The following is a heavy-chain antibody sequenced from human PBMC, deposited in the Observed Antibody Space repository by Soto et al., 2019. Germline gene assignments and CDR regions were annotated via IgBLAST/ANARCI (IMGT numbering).Heavy chain of an antibody. D-gene: IGHD3-9*01. CDR2: IRSKAYGGTT. V-gene: IGHV3-49*03. Sequence: PGGSLRLSCTASGFTFGDYAMSWFRQAPGKGLEWVGFIRSKAYGGTTEYAASVKGRFTISRDDSKSIAYLQMNSLKTEDTAMYYCTRAYYDILTGYPDPFDYWGQGTLVTVSS. J-gene: IGHJ4*02. CDR3: TRAYYDILTGYPDPFDY. CDR1: GFTFGDYA.